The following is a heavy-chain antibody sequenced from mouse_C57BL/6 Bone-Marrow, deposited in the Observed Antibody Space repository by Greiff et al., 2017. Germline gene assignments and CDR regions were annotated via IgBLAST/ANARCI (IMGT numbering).Heavy chain of an antibody. CDR1: GYTFTSYW. D-gene: IGHD1-1*01. CDR2: IDPSDSYT. J-gene: IGHJ2*01. Sequence: QVQLKQPGAELVRPGTSVKLSCKASGYTFTSYWMHWVKQRPGQGLEWIGVIDPSDSYTNYNQKFKGKATLTVDTSSSTAYMQLSSLTSEDSAVYYWARGGGDAVGDFDYWGQGTTLTVSS. V-gene: IGHV1-59*01. CDR3: ARGGGDAVGDFDY.